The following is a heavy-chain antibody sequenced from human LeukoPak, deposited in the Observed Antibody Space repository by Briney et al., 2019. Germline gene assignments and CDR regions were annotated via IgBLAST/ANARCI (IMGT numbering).Heavy chain of an antibody. V-gene: IGHV3-72*01. CDR1: GFTLSDHY. CDR3: GRTRRVGRTVYGMDV. Sequence: GGSLRLSCAASGFTLSDHYIDWVRQAPGKGLEWFGRIRNKANSYTTEYAASVKGRFTISTDDSKNSLYLQMNSLKTEDTAVYYCGRTRRVGRTVYGMDVWGQGTTVTVSS. J-gene: IGHJ6*02. CDR2: IRNKANSYTT. D-gene: IGHD1-26*01.